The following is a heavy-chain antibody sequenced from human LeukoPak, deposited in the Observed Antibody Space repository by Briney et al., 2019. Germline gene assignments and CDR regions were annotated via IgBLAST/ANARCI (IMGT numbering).Heavy chain of an antibody. J-gene: IGHJ4*02. V-gene: IGHV4-39*01. CDR3: ARAVRGLQNNDY. D-gene: IGHD3-10*01. CDR1: GGSITSSSYY. Sequence: SETLSLTCTVSGGSITSSSYYWGWIRQPPGKGLEWIGSIYYSGSTYYNPSLKSRVAISVDTSKNQFSLKLSSVTAADTAVYYCARAVRGLQNNDYWGQGTLVTVSS. CDR2: IYYSGST.